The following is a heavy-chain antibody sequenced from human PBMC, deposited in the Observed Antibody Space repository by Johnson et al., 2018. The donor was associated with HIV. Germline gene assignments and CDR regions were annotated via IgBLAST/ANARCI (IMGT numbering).Heavy chain of an antibody. CDR2: IRYDGRNK. J-gene: IGHJ3*02. D-gene: IGHD5-24*01. V-gene: IGHV3-30*02. Sequence: QVQLVESGGGVVQPGGSLRLSCAASGFTFSSYGMHWVRQAPGKGLEWVAFIRYDGRNKYYADSVKGRITISRDNSKNTLYMEMNSRRAEDTAVYYCAYGEMATIKSVYAFDIWGQGTMVTVSS. CDR3: AYGEMATIKSVYAFDI. CDR1: GFTFSSYG.